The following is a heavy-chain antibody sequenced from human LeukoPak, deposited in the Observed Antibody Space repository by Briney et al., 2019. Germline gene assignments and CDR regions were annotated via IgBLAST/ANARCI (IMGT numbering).Heavy chain of an antibody. J-gene: IGHJ4*02. Sequence: SETLSLTCTVSGGSISSYYWSWIRQPPGKGLEWIGYIYYSGSTNYNPSLKSRVTISVDTSKNQFSPKLSSVTAADTAVYYCARDPGYYDSSGYLYYFDYWGQGTLVTVSS. CDR2: IYYSGST. CDR3: ARDPGYYDSSGYLYYFDY. D-gene: IGHD3-22*01. V-gene: IGHV4-59*01. CDR1: GGSISSYY.